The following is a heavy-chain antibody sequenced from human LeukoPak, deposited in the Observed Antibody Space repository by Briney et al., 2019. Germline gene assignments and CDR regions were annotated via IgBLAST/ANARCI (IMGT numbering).Heavy chain of an antibody. CDR3: ARIPEWVVQAYFDY. V-gene: IGHV4-34*01. J-gene: IGHJ4*02. CDR1: GGSFSKFY. Sequence: PLETLSLTCAVYGGSFSKFYWSWIRQPPGKGLEWIGEINHSGNTNYNPSLRSRVTISVDTSKKQFSLKLSSVTAADTAVYYCARIPEWVVQAYFDYWGQGTLVTVSS. CDR2: INHSGNT. D-gene: IGHD6-19*01.